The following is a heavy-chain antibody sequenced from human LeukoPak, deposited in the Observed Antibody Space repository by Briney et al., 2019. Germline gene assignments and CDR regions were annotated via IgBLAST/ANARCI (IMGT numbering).Heavy chain of an antibody. CDR1: GGSISSYY. CDR3: ARHTYYFDSSGYYTFDY. Sequence: PSETLSLTCTVSGGSISSYYWSWTRQPPGKGLEWIGYIYYSGSTNYNPSLKSRVTISVDTSKNQFSLKLSSVTAADTAVYYCARHTYYFDSSGYYTFDYWGQGTLVTVSS. J-gene: IGHJ4*02. D-gene: IGHD3-22*01. V-gene: IGHV4-59*01. CDR2: IYYSGST.